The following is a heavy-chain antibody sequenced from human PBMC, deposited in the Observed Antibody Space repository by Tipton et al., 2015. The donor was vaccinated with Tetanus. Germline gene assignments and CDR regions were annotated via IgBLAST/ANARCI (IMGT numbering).Heavy chain of an antibody. D-gene: IGHD6-6*01. CDR3: ARDRGRSTSSTIWFDP. Sequence: SLRLSCAASGFTFSSYGMHWVRQAPGKGLEWVAVIWYDGSDKYYADSVKGRFTISRDNAKNTVFLQMNSLRADDTAVYYCARDRGRSTSSTIWFDPWGQGTLVTVSS. J-gene: IGHJ5*02. CDR1: GFTFSSYG. CDR2: IWYDGSDK. V-gene: IGHV3-33*01.